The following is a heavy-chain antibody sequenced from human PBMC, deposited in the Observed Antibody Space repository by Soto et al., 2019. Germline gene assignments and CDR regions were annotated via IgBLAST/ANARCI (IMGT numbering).Heavy chain of an antibody. CDR1: GGSISSSSYY. Sequence: SETLSLTCTVSGGSISSSSYYWGWIRQPPGKGLEWIGSIYYSGSTYYNPSLKSRVTISVDTSKNQFSLKLSSVTAADTAVYYCATLVLRYFDWLFIPALWFDPWGQGTLVTVSS. J-gene: IGHJ5*02. CDR3: ATLVLRYFDWLFIPALWFDP. CDR2: IYYSGST. D-gene: IGHD3-9*01. V-gene: IGHV4-39*01.